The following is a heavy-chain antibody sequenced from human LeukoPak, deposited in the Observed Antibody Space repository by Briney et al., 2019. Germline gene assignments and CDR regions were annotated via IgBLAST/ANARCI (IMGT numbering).Heavy chain of an antibody. J-gene: IGHJ4*02. Sequence: SETLSLTCTVSGDSISSYYWSWIRQPPGKGLEWIGYIYYSGSTNYNPSLRSRVTISVDTSKNQFSLKLSSVTAADTAVYYCARHHRDQASFDYWGQGTLVTVSS. CDR3: ARHHRDQASFDY. V-gene: IGHV4-59*08. CDR2: IYYSGST. CDR1: GDSISSYY. D-gene: IGHD3-10*01.